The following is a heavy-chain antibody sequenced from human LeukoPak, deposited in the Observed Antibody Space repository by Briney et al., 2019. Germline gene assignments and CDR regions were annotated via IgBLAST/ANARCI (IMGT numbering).Heavy chain of an antibody. D-gene: IGHD3-10*01. CDR3: ANYGSGSYYIRYYFDY. V-gene: IGHV1-69*04. CDR2: ITPILGIA. Sequence: SVKVSCKASGYTFTSYDINWVRQAPGQGLEWMGRITPILGIANYAQKFQGRVTITADKSTSTAYMELSSLRSEDTAVYYCANYGSGSYYIRYYFDYWGQGTLVTVSS. J-gene: IGHJ4*02. CDR1: GYTFTSYD.